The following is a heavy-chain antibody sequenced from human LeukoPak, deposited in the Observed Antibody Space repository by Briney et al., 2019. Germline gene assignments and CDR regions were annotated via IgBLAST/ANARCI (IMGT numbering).Heavy chain of an antibody. D-gene: IGHD6-6*01. CDR2: FSGSGGNT. J-gene: IGHJ4*02. V-gene: IGHV3-23*01. CDR3: ARDLGIAARPVFDQ. Sequence: GGSLRLSCAASGFTFSNYAMNWVRQAPGKGLEWVSTFSGSGGNTYYADSVKGRFTISRDDSRNTLYLQVDSLRAEDTAVYYCARDLGIAARPVFDQWGQGTLVTVSS. CDR1: GFTFSNYA.